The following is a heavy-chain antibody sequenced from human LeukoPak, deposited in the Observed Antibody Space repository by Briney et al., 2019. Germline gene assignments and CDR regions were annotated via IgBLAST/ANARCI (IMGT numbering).Heavy chain of an antibody. CDR1: GFTFSRFA. Sequence: GGSLRLSCAASGFTFSRFAMSWVRQAPGKGLEWVSAISGSGGSTYYADSVKGRFTISRDNSKNTLYLQMNGLRAEDTAVYYCAKSPHGSWWYYFDYWGQGTLVTVSS. D-gene: IGHD6-13*01. CDR3: AKSPHGSWWYYFDY. V-gene: IGHV3-23*01. J-gene: IGHJ4*02. CDR2: ISGSGGST.